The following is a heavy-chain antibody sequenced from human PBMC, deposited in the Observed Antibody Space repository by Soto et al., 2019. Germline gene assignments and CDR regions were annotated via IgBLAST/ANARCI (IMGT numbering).Heavy chain of an antibody. D-gene: IGHD1-26*01. J-gene: IGHJ5*02. CDR2: IYSSGLN. Sequence: QLQLQESGPGLVKPSETLSLTCSVSGGSISSSGDYWGWIHQPPGKGLEWIGSIYSSGLNYNNPPLNGRVTMSVDTSKNQFSLKLRSVTAADTAVYYCARQSANTRSWFDPWGQGTLVTVSS. CDR1: GGSISSSGDY. V-gene: IGHV4-39*01. CDR3: ARQSANTRSWFDP.